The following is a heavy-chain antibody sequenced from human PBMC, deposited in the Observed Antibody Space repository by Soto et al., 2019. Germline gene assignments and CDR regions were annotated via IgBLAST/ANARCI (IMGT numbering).Heavy chain of an antibody. V-gene: IGHV3-48*04. CDR1: GFTFSSYS. J-gene: IGHJ4*02. CDR3: ASRYLEYCNSASCSAPYDY. Sequence: GGSLRLSCAASGFTFSSYSMNWVRQAPGKGLEWVSYISSSSSTIYYADSVKGRFTISRDNTKNSLYLQMNSLRAEDTAVYYCASRYLEYCNSASCSAPYDYWGQGTLVTVSS. D-gene: IGHD2-2*01. CDR2: ISSSSSTI.